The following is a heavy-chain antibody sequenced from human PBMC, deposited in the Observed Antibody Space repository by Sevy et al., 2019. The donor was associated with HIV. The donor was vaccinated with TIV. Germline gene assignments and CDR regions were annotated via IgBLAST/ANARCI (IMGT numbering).Heavy chain of an antibody. CDR1: GFTFSSYA. J-gene: IGHJ6*02. V-gene: IGHV3-30-3*01. D-gene: IGHD3-10*01. Sequence: GGSLRLSCAASGFTFSSYAMHWVRQAPGKGLEWVAVISDDGSNKYYADSVKGRFTISRDNSKNTLYLQMNSLRAEDTAVYYCARGGYYYGSGAQIGYYGMDVWGQGTTVTVSS. CDR3: ARGGYYYGSGAQIGYYGMDV. CDR2: ISDDGSNK.